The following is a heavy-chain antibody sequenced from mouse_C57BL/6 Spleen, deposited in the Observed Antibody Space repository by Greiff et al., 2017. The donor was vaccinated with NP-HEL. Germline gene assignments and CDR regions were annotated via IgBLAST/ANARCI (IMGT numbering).Heavy chain of an antibody. CDR2: FSWDDDK. CDR1: GFSLSTSGMG. CDR3: ARGYDYDTGYYVDY. Sequence: QVQLKESGPGILQSSQTLSLTCSFSGFSLSTSGMGVSWIRQPSGMGLEWLAHFSWDDDKRSHPSLQSRLTISTDTSINQVFLKITRVDTAETATYYCARGYDYDTGYYVDYWGQGTTLTVSS. J-gene: IGHJ2*01. V-gene: IGHV8-12*01. D-gene: IGHD2-4*01.